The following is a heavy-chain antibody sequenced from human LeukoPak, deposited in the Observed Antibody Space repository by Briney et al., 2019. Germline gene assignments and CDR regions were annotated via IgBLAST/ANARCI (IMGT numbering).Heavy chain of an antibody. CDR1: GYTFTSYG. D-gene: IGHD2-15*01. CDR3: ARGMPPTGIVVVVAATHGGVDWFDP. CDR2: ISAYNGNT. V-gene: IGHV1-18*01. J-gene: IGHJ5*02. Sequence: ASVKVSCKASGYTFTSYGISWVRQAPGQGLEWMGWISAYNGNTNYAQKLQGRVTMTTDTSTSTAYMELRSLRSDDTAVYYCARGMPPTGIVVVVAATHGGVDWFDPWGQGTLVTVSS.